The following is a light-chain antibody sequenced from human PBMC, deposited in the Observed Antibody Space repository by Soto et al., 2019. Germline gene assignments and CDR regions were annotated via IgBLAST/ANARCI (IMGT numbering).Light chain of an antibody. CDR2: EVS. J-gene: IGLJ2*01. Sequence: QSVLTQPASVSGSPGQSITISCTGTSSDVGGYNYVSWYQQHPGKAPKLMIYEVSNRPSGVSYRFSGSKSGNTASLTISGLQAEDEADYYCSSYTISSTLVVFGGGTKLTVL. CDR1: SSDVGGYNY. CDR3: SSYTISSTLVV. V-gene: IGLV2-14*01.